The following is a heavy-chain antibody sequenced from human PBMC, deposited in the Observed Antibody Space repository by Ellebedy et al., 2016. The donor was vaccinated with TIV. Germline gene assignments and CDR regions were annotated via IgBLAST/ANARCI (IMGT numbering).Heavy chain of an antibody. CDR2: IYYSGST. D-gene: IGHD3-9*01. CDR1: GGSISSSSYY. CDR3: ARTLSFDSLDY. J-gene: IGHJ4*02. V-gene: IGHV4-39*07. Sequence: MPSETLSLTCTVSGGSISSSSYYWGWIRQPPGKGLEWIGSIYYSGSTYYNPSLKSRVTISVDTSKNQFSLKLSSVTAADTAVYYCARTLSFDSLDYWGQGTLVTVSS.